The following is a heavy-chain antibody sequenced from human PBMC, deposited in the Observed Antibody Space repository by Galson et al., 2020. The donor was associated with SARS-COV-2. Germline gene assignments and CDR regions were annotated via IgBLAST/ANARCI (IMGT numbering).Heavy chain of an antibody. CDR2: ISYDGSNK. V-gene: IGHV3-30*04. D-gene: IGHD3-10*01. CDR3: ARLSPTGLVLWFGELSKDDY. CDR1: GFTFSSYA. J-gene: IGHJ4*02. Sequence: GESLKISCAASGFTFSSYAMHWVRQAPGKGLEWVAVISYDGSNKYYADSVKGRFTISRDNSKNTLYLQMNSLRAEDTAVYYCARLSPTGLVLWFGELSKDDYWGQGTLVTVSS.